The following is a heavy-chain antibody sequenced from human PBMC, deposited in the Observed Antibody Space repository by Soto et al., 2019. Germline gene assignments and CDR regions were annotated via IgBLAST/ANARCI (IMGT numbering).Heavy chain of an antibody. V-gene: IGHV5-51*01. J-gene: IGHJ3*02. CDR2: IYPGDSDT. CDR1: GYSFTSYC. CDR3: ARPSDSSGYYSLIGDFEI. D-gene: IGHD3-22*01. Sequence: GESLKISCKGSGYSFTSYCSGWVRQMPGKGLEWMGIIYPGDSDTRYSPSFQGQGTISADKAISTAYLQWGSLKASDSVMYYCARPSDSSGYYSLIGDFEIWGQGTMVTVSS.